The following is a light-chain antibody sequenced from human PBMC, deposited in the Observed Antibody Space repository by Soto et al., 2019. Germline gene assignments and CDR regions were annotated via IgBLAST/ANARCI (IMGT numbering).Light chain of an antibody. CDR1: SSNIGSNT. J-gene: IGLJ1*01. Sequence: QSVLTQPPSASGTPGQRVIISCSGSSSNIGSNTVNWYQQLPGTAPKLLIYSNDQRPSGVPDRFSASKSGTAASLAISGLQSEVEADYYCAAWDDSLRGYVFGTGTKVTVL. CDR3: AAWDDSLRGYV. CDR2: SND. V-gene: IGLV1-44*01.